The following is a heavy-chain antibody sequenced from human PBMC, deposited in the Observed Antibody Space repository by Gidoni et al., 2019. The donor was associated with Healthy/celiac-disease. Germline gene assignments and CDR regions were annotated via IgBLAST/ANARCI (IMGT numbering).Heavy chain of an antibody. V-gene: IGHV3-15*01. CDR3: TTYEVASLVHY. J-gene: IGHJ4*02. CDR1: GFTFSNAW. CDR2: IKSKTDGGTT. D-gene: IGHD3-10*01. Sequence: EVQLVESGGGWVKPGGTLRLSCAASGFTFSNAWMSWVRQAPGKGLEWVGRIKSKTDGGTTDYAAPVKGRFTISRDDSKNTLYLQMNSLKTEDTAVYYCTTYEVASLVHYWGQGTLVTVSS.